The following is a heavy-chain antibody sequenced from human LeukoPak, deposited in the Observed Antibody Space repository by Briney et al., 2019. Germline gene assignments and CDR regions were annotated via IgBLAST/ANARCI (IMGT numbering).Heavy chain of an antibody. D-gene: IGHD4-17*01. J-gene: IGHJ4*02. Sequence: GGSLRLSCAASGFTFSSYAMSWVRQAPGKGLEWVSAISGSGGSTYYADSVKGRFTISRDNAKNSLYLQMNSLRAEDTAFYYCARGDYVPYFDYWGQGTLVTVSS. CDR1: GFTFSSYA. CDR2: ISGSGGST. V-gene: IGHV3-23*01. CDR3: ARGDYVPYFDY.